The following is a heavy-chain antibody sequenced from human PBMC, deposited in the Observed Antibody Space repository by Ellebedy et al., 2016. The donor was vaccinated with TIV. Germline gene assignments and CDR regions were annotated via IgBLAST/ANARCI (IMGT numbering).Heavy chain of an antibody. V-gene: IGHV3-23*01. CDR3: AKALSSRLLFGALDV. CDR2: ISGSGAST. CDR1: GFSFSAYA. D-gene: IGHD3-10*01. J-gene: IGHJ6*02. Sequence: AGSLRLSXAASGFSFSAYAMSWVRQAPGKGLEWVSTISGSGASTWFADSVKGRFTISRDNSENTLYLQMNSLRPGDRAVYFCAKALSSRLLFGALDVWGQGTTVTVSS.